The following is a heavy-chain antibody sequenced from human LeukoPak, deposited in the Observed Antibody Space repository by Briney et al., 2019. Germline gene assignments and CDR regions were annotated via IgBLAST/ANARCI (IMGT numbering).Heavy chain of an antibody. V-gene: IGHV1-2*02. CDR2: IIPNSGGT. CDR3: AFSVGATMGFDY. D-gene: IGHD1-26*01. J-gene: IGHJ4*02. CDR1: GYTFTGYY. Sequence: ASVKVSCKASGYTFTGYYMHWVRQAPGQGLEWMGWIIPNSGGTNYAQKFQGRVTMTRDTSISTAYMVLSRLRSDDTAVYYCAFSVGATMGFDYWGQGTLVTVSS.